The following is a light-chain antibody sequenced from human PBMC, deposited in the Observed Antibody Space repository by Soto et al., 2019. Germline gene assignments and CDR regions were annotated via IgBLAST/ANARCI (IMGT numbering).Light chain of an antibody. Sequence: DIVMTQSPLSLSVTPGEPASISCRSSQSLLHSNGYTYLDWYLQKPGQSPQVLIYLGSNRASGVPDRFSGSGSGTDFTLEISRVEADDVGVYYCMQAVQTPHTFGQGTRLELK. CDR1: QSLLHSNGYTY. J-gene: IGKJ2*01. CDR2: LGS. V-gene: IGKV2-28*01. CDR3: MQAVQTPHT.